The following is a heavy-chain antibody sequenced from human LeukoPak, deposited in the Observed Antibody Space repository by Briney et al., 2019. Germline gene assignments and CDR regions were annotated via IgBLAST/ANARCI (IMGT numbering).Heavy chain of an antibody. D-gene: IGHD1-1*01. Sequence: SETLSLTCTVSGGSISSYYWSWIRQPAGKGLEWIGRIYIRGSTNYNPSLKSRVTMPVDTSKNQFSLKLSSVTAADTAVYYCARDRGTWSDDGFDYWGQGTLVTVSS. CDR1: GGSISSYY. CDR2: IYIRGST. J-gene: IGHJ4*02. CDR3: ARDRGTWSDDGFDY. V-gene: IGHV4-4*07.